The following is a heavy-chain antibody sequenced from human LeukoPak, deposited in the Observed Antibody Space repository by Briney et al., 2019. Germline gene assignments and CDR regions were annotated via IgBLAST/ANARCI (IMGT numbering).Heavy chain of an antibody. CDR2: IYYSGST. V-gene: IGHV4-59*08. J-gene: IGHJ4*02. CDR1: GDSMRNYY. D-gene: IGHD5-24*01. Sequence: PSETLSLTCTVFGDSMRNYYWSWIRQSPGKGLEWIGYIYYSGSTNYNPSLKSRVTISVDTSKSQFSLKLSSVTAADTAMYYCARRATISFDYWGQGTLVTVSS. CDR3: ARRATISFDY.